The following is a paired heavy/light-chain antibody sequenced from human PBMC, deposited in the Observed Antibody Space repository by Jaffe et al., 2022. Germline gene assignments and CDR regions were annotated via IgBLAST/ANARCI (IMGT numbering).Light chain of an antibody. CDR1: SSNIGNNF. Sequence: QSVLTQPPSVSAAPGQKVTISCSGSSSNIGNNFVSWYQQLPGTAPKLLIYEDNKRPSGIPDRFSASKSGTSATLGITGLQTGDEADYYCGTWDTYLGGVFGTGTKVTVL. V-gene: IGLV1-51*02. CDR3: GTWDTYLGGV. J-gene: IGLJ1*01. CDR2: EDN.
Heavy chain of an antibody. D-gene: IGHD1-1*01. Sequence: QVQLVESGGGVVQPGGSLRLSCAASGFTFSSYGMHWVRQAPGKGLEWVAFIPHDGTNKYYADSVKGGFTISRDNYKNTLYLQMNSLRPEDTAVYYCAKDMYTNYPDGFDMWGQGTMVTVSS. V-gene: IGHV3-30*02. J-gene: IGHJ3*02. CDR2: IPHDGTNK. CDR3: AKDMYTNYPDGFDM. CDR1: GFTFSSYG.